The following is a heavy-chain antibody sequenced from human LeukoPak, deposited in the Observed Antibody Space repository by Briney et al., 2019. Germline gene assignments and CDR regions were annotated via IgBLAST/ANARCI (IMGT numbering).Heavy chain of an antibody. CDR2: IYYSGST. CDR3: ARHRGSSSLFDY. D-gene: IGHD6-6*01. J-gene: IGHJ4*02. CDR1: GGSISSNDYY. V-gene: IGHV4-39*01. Sequence: SETLSLTCTVSGGSISSNDYYWDWLRQPPGMGLESIGSIYYSGSTYYNPSLKSRVTISVDTSKNQFSLKLSSVTAADTAVYYCARHRGSSSLFDYWGQGTLVTVSP.